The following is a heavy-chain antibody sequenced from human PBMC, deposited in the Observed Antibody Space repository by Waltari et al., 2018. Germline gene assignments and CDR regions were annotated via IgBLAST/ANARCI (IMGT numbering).Heavy chain of an antibody. V-gene: IGHV4-39*07. CDR3: SRGGSDYCLNGVCSAFDY. J-gene: IGHJ4*02. Sequence: QLQESGPGVVKPSETLSLTCSVSGGSISDTPSYWGWIRQPPGKGLEWIGTVFYSGRTFYNPSLNSRVTFSVDTSNNHFSLKLQSVTAADTAVYYCSRGGSDYCLNGVCSAFDYWGQGTLVAVSS. CDR1: GGSISDTPSY. D-gene: IGHD2-8*01. CDR2: VFYSGRT.